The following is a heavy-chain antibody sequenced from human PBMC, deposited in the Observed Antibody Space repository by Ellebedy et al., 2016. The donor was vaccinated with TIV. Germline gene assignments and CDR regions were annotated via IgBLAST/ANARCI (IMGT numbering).Heavy chain of an antibody. D-gene: IGHD1-26*01. V-gene: IGHV1-69*13. J-gene: IGHJ4*02. Sequence: ASVKVSCKASGGPFNKFAISWVRQAPGQGLEWMGGILPIFGTANYAQKFQGRVTITAGASTTTAYMELNSLRSDDTAVYYCAGSGTYYPSTIDYWGQGTLVTVSS. CDR1: GGPFNKFA. CDR3: AGSGTYYPSTIDY. CDR2: ILPIFGTA.